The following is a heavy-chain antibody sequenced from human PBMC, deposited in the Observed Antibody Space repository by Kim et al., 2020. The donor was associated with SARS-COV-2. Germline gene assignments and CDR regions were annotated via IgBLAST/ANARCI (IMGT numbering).Heavy chain of an antibody. CDR1: GGSISSYY. J-gene: IGHJ5*02. CDR3: ARTHNWFDP. V-gene: IGHV4-59*01. CDR2: IYYSGST. Sequence: SETLSLTCTVSGGSISSYYWSWIRQPPGKGLEWIGYIYYSGSTNYNPSLKSRVTISVDTSKNQFSLKLSSVTAADTAVYYCARTHNWFDPWGQGTLVT.